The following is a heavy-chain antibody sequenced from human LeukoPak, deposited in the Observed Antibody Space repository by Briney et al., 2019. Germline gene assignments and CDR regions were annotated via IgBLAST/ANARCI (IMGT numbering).Heavy chain of an antibody. Sequence: SETLSLTCTVSAGSISSYYWSWIRQPPGKGLEWIGYIYYSGSTNYNPSFKSRVTISVDTSKNQFSLKLSSVTAADTAVYYCARHDSGSSRGFAFDIWGQGTMVTVSS. CDR2: IYYSGST. V-gene: IGHV4-59*08. J-gene: IGHJ3*02. CDR3: ARHDSGSSRGFAFDI. D-gene: IGHD1-26*01. CDR1: AGSISSYY.